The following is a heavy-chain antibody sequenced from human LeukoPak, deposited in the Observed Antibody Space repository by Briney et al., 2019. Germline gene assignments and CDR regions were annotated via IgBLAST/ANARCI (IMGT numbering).Heavy chain of an antibody. Sequence: ASVKVSCKASGYTFTSYGISWVRQAPGQGLEWMGWISAYNGNTDYAQKLQGRVTMTTDTSTSTAYMELRSLRSDDTAVYYCARGSIFGVATNWFDPWGQGTLVTVSS. J-gene: IGHJ5*02. D-gene: IGHD3-3*01. CDR2: ISAYNGNT. V-gene: IGHV1-18*01. CDR1: GYTFTSYG. CDR3: ARGSIFGVATNWFDP.